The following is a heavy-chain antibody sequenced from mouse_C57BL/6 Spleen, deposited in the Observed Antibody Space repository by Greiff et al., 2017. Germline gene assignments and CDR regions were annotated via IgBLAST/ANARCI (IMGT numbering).Heavy chain of an antibody. CDR2: SRNNANDYTT. V-gene: IGHV7-1*01. D-gene: IGHD2-3*01. Sequence: EVQVVESGGGLVQPGRSLRLSCATSGFSFSDFYMEWVRQAPGKGLEWIAASRNNANDYTTEYSASVTGRFIVSSDTSQSILYLRMNALRAEDTAIYYCARDAYDGYYGAYWGQGTLVTVSA. CDR1: GFSFSDFY. CDR3: ARDAYDGYYGAY. J-gene: IGHJ3*01.